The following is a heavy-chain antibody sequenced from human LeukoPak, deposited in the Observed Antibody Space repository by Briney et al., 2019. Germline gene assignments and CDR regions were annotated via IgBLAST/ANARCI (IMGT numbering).Heavy chain of an antibody. CDR2: INHSGST. Sequence: SETLSLTCAVYGGTFSGYYWSWIRQPPWKGLEWIGEINHSGSTNYNPSLKSRVTISVGTCKNQFSLKLSSVTAADTAVYYCARGWNYYSSGSATDYWGQGTLVTVSS. V-gene: IGHV4-34*01. CDR3: ARGWNYYSSGSATDY. D-gene: IGHD3-10*01. J-gene: IGHJ4*02. CDR1: GGTFSGYY.